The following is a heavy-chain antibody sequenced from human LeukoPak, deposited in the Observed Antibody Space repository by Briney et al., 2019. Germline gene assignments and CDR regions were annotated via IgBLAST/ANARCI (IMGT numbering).Heavy chain of an antibody. J-gene: IGHJ6*03. CDR1: GGSISSYY. Sequence: SETLSLTCTVSGGSISSYYWSWIRQPPGKGLEWIGYIYYSGSTNYNPSLKSRVTMSVDTSKNQFSLKLSSVTAADTAVYYCARGYARYYYYMDVWGKGTTVTVSS. D-gene: IGHD3-16*01. CDR2: IYYSGST. CDR3: ARGYARYYYYMDV. V-gene: IGHV4-59*12.